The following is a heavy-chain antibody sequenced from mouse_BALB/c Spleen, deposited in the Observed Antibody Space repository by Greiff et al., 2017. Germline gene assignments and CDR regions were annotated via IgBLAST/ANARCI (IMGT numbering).Heavy chain of an antibody. Sequence: EVKLVESGGGLVQPGGSLKLSCAASGFTFSSYTMSWVRQTPEKRLEWVAYISNGGGSTYYPDTVKGRFTISRDNAKNTLYLQMSSLKSEDTAMYYCARHAYGYDAMDYWGQGTSVTVSS. D-gene: IGHD6-5*01. J-gene: IGHJ4*01. CDR1: GFTFSSYT. CDR3: ARHAYGYDAMDY. CDR2: ISNGGGST. V-gene: IGHV5-12-2*01.